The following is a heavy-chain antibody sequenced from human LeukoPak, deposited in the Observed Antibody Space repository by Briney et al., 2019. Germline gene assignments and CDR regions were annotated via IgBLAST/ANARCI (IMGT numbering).Heavy chain of an antibody. CDR1: GFTFSSYE. CDR3: AKDYSKTSYYGSGTYYRPNWFDP. Sequence: GGSLRLSCAASGFTFSSYEMNWVRQAPGKGLEWVSYISSSGSTIYYADSVKGRFTISRDNAKNSLYLQMNSLRPDDTAVYYCAKDYSKTSYYGSGTYYRPNWFDPWGQGTLVTVSS. D-gene: IGHD3-10*01. J-gene: IGHJ5*02. V-gene: IGHV3-48*03. CDR2: ISSSGSTI.